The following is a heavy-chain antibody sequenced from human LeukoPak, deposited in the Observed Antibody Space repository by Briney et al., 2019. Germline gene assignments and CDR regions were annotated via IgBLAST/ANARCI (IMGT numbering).Heavy chain of an antibody. CDR1: GGSISGSSHY. CDR2: MYFGGNN. V-gene: IGHV4-39*01. D-gene: IGHD6-13*01. J-gene: IGHJ3*01. CDR3: ARPAEAGVEPFDF. Sequence: SETLSLTCTVSGGSISGSSHYWAWIRQPPGKGLVWIGSMYFGGNNYYLPSRKSRVTITADTSKNQYFLKLSSVTAADTAVYYCARPAEAGVEPFDFWGQGTMVIVS.